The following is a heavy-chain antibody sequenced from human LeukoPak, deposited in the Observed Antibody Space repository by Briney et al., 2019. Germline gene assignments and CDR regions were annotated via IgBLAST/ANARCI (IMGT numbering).Heavy chain of an antibody. J-gene: IGHJ5*02. CDR3: ARAGEVDYYGSGSYPLLNWFDP. CDR2: IIPIFGTA. V-gene: IGHV1-69*13. CDR1: GGTFSSYA. D-gene: IGHD3-10*01. Sequence: ASVKVSCKASGGTFSSYAISWVRQAPGQGLEWMGGIIPIFGTANYAQKFQGRVTITADESTSTAYMELSSLRSEDTAVYYCARAGEVDYYGSGSYPLLNWFDPWGQGTLVTVSS.